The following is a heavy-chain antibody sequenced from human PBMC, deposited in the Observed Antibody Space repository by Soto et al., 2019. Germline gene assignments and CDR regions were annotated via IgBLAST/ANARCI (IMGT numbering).Heavy chain of an antibody. Sequence: ASVKVSCKASGYTFTSSPIDWVRQAPGQRLEWMGWINVGNSNTKYSQKFQGRVTISRDTSASTAYMELSSLRSEDTAVYYCARARYFYDSSGLDYWGQGTLVTVSS. J-gene: IGHJ4*02. CDR2: INVGNSNT. D-gene: IGHD3-22*01. V-gene: IGHV1-3*01. CDR3: ARARYFYDSSGLDY. CDR1: GYTFTSSP.